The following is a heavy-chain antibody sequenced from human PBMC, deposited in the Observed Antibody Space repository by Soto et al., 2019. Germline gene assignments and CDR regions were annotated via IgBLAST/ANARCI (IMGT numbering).Heavy chain of an antibody. CDR2: ISYDGGNK. J-gene: IGHJ6*02. Sequence: QVQLVESGGGVVQPGRSLRLSCAASGFPFSSYGMHWVRQAPGKGLEWVAVISYDGGNKYYADSVKGRFTISRDNSKNTVYLQMNSLRPEDTAVYYCAKDAGGYCIRTTCYAMDVWGQGTTV. CDR3: AKDAGGYCIRTTCYAMDV. CDR1: GFPFSSYG. V-gene: IGHV3-30*18. D-gene: IGHD2-2*01.